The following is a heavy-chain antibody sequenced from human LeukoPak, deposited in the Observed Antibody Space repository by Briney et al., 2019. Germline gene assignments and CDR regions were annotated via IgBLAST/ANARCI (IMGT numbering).Heavy chain of an antibody. Sequence: PGGSLRLSCAASGFSFSDSWMTWVRQTPGKGLQWVASIHQDAGEKQYLDSVRGRFTISRDNARNSLHLQMNSLRVEDTAVYYCASSKDHYCRYWGQGTPVTVSS. CDR3: ASSKDHYCRY. D-gene: IGHD3-10*01. CDR1: GFSFSDSW. CDR2: IHQDAGEK. J-gene: IGHJ4*02. V-gene: IGHV3-7*05.